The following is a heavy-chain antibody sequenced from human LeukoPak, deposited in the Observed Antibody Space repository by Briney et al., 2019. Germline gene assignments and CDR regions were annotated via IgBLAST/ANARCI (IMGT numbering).Heavy chain of an antibody. J-gene: IGHJ4*02. V-gene: IGHV4-39*02. D-gene: IGHD1-7*01. CDR2: IYDSGST. CDR1: GGSIRSSYYY. Sequence: SETLSLTCTVSGGSIRSSYYYWGWIRQPPGKGLEWIGSIYDSGSTYYNPSLKSRVTISVDTSKNQFSLKLNSVTAADTAVYYCVRDRELNYWGQGTLVTVSS. CDR3: VRDRELNY.